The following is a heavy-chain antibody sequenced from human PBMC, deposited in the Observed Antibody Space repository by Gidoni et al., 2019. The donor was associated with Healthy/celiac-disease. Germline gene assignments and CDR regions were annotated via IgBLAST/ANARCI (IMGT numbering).Heavy chain of an antibody. J-gene: IGHJ4*02. Sequence: EVQLVESGGGLVQPGGSLRLSCAASGFTVSSNYMSWVRQAPGKGLEWVSVIYSGGSTYYADSVKGRFTISRHNSKNTLYLQMNSLRAEDTAVYYCARSNWNDPWYFDYWGQGTLVTVSS. CDR3: ARSNWNDPWYFDY. V-gene: IGHV3-53*04. CDR2: IYSGGST. D-gene: IGHD1-1*01. CDR1: GFTVSSNY.